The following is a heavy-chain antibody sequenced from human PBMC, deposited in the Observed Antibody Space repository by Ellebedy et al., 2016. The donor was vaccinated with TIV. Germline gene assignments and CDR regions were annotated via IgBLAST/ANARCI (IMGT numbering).Heavy chain of an antibody. Sequence: GESLKISCSTSGFTFSRYWMAWLRQAPGKGLEYVAHIKFDNIEKYYADSVKGRFTISRDNARTSLYLQMNSLRVDDTAIYFCARDTVQVPDGDVFDMWGQGTMVSVSS. D-gene: IGHD1-1*01. CDR3: ARDTVQVPDGDVFDM. V-gene: IGHV3-7*04. CDR1: GFTFSRYW. J-gene: IGHJ3*02. CDR2: IKFDNIEK.